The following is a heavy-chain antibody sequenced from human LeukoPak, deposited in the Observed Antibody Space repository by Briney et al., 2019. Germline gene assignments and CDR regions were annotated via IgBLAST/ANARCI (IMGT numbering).Heavy chain of an antibody. J-gene: IGHJ3*02. Sequence: PSETLSLTCAVYGGSFCNYYWSWIRQPPGKGLEWIGEITHSGSTNYNPSLKSRVTISVDTSKNQFSLKLSSMTAADTAVYYCASSSGDGFDIWGQGTLVTVSS. CDR3: ASSSGDGFDI. CDR1: GGSFCNYY. D-gene: IGHD2-15*01. V-gene: IGHV4-34*01. CDR2: ITHSGST.